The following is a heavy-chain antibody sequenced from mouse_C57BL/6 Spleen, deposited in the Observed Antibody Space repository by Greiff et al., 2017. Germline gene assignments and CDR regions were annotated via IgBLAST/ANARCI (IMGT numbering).Heavy chain of an antibody. CDR2: IHPNSGST. Sequence: VQLQQSGAELVKPGASVKLSCKASGYTFTSYWMHWVKQRPGQGLEWIGMIHPNSGSTNYNEKFKSKATLTVDKSSSTAYMQLSSLTSEDSAVYYCARAGYGYDGFAYWGQGTLVTVSA. V-gene: IGHV1-64*01. CDR3: ARAGYGYDGFAY. D-gene: IGHD2-2*01. J-gene: IGHJ3*01. CDR1: GYTFTSYW.